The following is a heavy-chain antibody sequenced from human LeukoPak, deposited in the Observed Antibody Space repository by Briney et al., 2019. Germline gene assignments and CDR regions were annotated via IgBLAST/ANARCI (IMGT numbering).Heavy chain of an antibody. CDR2: IIPIFGTA. CDR1: GGTFSSYA. V-gene: IGHV1-69*05. J-gene: IGHJ6*03. Sequence: SVKVSCKTSGGTFSSYAISWVRQAPGQGLEWMGGIIPIFGTANYAQKFQGRVTITTDESTSTAYMELSSLRSEDTAVYYCARGGYDFWSGYYPYYYYYMDVWGKGTTVTVSS. D-gene: IGHD3-3*01. CDR3: ARGGYDFWSGYYPYYYYYMDV.